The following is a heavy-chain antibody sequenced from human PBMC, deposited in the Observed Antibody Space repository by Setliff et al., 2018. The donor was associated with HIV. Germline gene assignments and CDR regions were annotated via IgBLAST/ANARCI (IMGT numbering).Heavy chain of an antibody. CDR2: IYYSGST. V-gene: IGHV4-59*11. D-gene: IGHD2-2*01. J-gene: IGHJ4*02. Sequence: SETLSLTCAVSGGSISSHYWSWIRQPPGKGLEWIGYIYYSGSTKYNPSLKSRVTISVDTSKNQFSLKLSSVTAADTAVYYCARGIGYCSTTSCQSYFDYWGQGTLVTVS. CDR1: GGSISSHY. CDR3: ARGIGYCSTTSCQSYFDY.